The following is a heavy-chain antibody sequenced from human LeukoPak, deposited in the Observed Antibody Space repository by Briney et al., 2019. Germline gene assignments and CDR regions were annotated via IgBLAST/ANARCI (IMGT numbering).Heavy chain of an antibody. Sequence: GTSVKVSCKASGFTFTSSAMQWVRQARGQRLEWIGWIVVGSGNTNYAQKFQERVTITRDMSTSTAYMELSSLRSEDTAVYYCAAYRPRGSSWHGDAFDIWGQGTMVTVSS. CDR3: AAYRPRGSSWHGDAFDI. CDR2: IVVGSGNT. V-gene: IGHV1-58*02. D-gene: IGHD6-13*01. CDR1: GFTFTSSA. J-gene: IGHJ3*02.